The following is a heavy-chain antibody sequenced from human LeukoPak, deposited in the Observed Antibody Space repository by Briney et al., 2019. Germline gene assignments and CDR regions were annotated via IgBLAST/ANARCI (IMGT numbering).Heavy chain of an antibody. D-gene: IGHD5-12*01. CDR1: GDSISTYY. Sequence: SETLSLTCTVSGDSISTYYWGWIRQPAGKGLEWIGRIYTSGSTSYNPSLKSRVTISVDTSKNQFSLKLSSVTAADTAVYYCARGAISGYVYWGQGTLVTVSS. J-gene: IGHJ4*02. V-gene: IGHV4-4*07. CDR2: IYTSGST. CDR3: ARGAISGYVY.